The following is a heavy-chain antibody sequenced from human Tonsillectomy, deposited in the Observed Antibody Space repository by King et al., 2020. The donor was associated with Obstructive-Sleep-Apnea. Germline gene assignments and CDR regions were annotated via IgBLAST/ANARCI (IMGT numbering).Heavy chain of an antibody. CDR1: GFTFDDYS. D-gene: IGHD2-2*01. CDR3: ATDPSAFDY. V-gene: IGHV3-43D*03. Sequence: QLVQSGEVVVQPGGSLRLSCAASGFTFDDYSMHWVRQAPGKGLEWVSLISWDGGSTYYADSVKGRFTISRDNSKNSRYLQMNSLRAEDSALYYCATDPSAFDYWGQGTLVTVSS. CDR2: ISWDGGST. J-gene: IGHJ4*02.